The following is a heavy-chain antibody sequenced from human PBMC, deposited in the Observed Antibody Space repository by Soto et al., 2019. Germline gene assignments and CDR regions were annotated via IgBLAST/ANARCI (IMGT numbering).Heavy chain of an antibody. D-gene: IGHD2-2*01. CDR3: ARVVLVPAAMPWGYYYYGMDV. CDR1: GGSISSGDYY. J-gene: IGHJ6*02. V-gene: IGHV4-30-4*01. Sequence: QVQLQESGPGLVKPSQTLSLTCTVSGGSISSGDYYWSWIRQPPGKGLEWIGYIYYSGSTYYNPSLKGRVNISVDTSKNQFSLKLSSVTAADTAVYYCARVVLVPAAMPWGYYYYGMDVWGQGTTVTVSS. CDR2: IYYSGST.